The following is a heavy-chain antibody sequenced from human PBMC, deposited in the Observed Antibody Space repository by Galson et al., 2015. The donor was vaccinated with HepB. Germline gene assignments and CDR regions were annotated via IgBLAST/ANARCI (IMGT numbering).Heavy chain of an antibody. CDR3: ARDEMAVAGTPFDY. V-gene: IGHV1-18*04. CDR2: ISTYNGNT. D-gene: IGHD6-19*01. J-gene: IGHJ4*02. Sequence: SVKVSCKASGYTFTSYGISWVRQAPGQGLEWMGWISTYNGNTNYAQKLQGRVTMTTDTSTSTAYMELRSLRSDDTAVYYCARDEMAVAGTPFDYWGQGTLVTVSS. CDR1: GYTFTSYG.